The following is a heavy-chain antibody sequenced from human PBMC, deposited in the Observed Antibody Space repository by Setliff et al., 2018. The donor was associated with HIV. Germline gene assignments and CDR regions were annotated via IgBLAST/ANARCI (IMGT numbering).Heavy chain of an antibody. V-gene: IGHV5-51*01. CDR3: ARRAPKASLDY. CDR1: GYSFTSYW. Sequence: GESLKISCKGSGYSFTSYWIGWVRQMPGKGLEWMGIIYPGDSDANYSPSFQGRVTISADKSINTAYLQWSSLQASDTAMYYCARRAPKASLDYWGQGTLVTVSS. CDR2: IYPGDSDA. J-gene: IGHJ4*02.